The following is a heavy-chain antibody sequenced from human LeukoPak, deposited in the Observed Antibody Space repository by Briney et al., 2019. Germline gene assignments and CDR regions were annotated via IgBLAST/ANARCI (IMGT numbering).Heavy chain of an antibody. J-gene: IGHJ4*02. Sequence: SGGSLRLSCAASGFTFSIYGMHWVRQAPGKGLEWVAVISYDGSNKYYADSVKGRFTISRDNSKNTLYLQMNSLRAEDTAVYYCASGQQLAPDYWGQGTLVTVSS. CDR3: ASGQQLAPDY. CDR1: GFTFSIYG. CDR2: ISYDGSNK. V-gene: IGHV3-30*03. D-gene: IGHD6-13*01.